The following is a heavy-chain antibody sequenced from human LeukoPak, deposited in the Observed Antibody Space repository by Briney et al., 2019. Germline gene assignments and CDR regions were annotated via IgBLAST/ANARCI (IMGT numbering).Heavy chain of an antibody. CDR2: ISGSGDNT. CDR3: AKASSGWHLFDY. Sequence: GGSLRLSCAASGFSFSIYAVIWVRQAPGKGLEWVSSISGSGDNTQYADSVKGRFTISRDNSKSTLYLQMNSLREEDTAVYYCAKASSGWHLFDYWGQGTLVTVSS. D-gene: IGHD6-19*01. J-gene: IGHJ4*02. V-gene: IGHV3-23*01. CDR1: GFSFSIYA.